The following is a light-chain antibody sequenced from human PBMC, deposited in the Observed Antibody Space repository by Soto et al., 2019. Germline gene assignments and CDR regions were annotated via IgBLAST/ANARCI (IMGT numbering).Light chain of an antibody. CDR2: EVS. CDR3: SSYAASNKVYV. V-gene: IGLV2-8*01. Sequence: QSALTQPPSASGSPGQSVTISCTGTSSDVGGYNYVSWYQQHPGKAPKLMIYEVSKRPSGVPDRFSGSKSGNTASLTVSGLQAEDEADYYCSSYAASNKVYVFGTETKVTVL. CDR1: SSDVGGYNY. J-gene: IGLJ1*01.